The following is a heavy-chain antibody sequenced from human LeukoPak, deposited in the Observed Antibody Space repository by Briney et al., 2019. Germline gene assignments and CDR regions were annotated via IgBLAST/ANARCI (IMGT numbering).Heavy chain of an antibody. Sequence: GGSLRLSCAASGFTFSNAWMSWVRQAPGKGLEWVGRIKSKTDGGTTDYAAPVKGRFTISRDDSKNTLYLQMNSLKTEDTAVYYCTTRDGYSYGYYFDYWGQGTLVTVSS. V-gene: IGHV3-15*01. D-gene: IGHD5-18*01. CDR1: GFTFSNAW. CDR3: TTRDGYSYGYYFDY. J-gene: IGHJ4*02. CDR2: IKSKTDGGTT.